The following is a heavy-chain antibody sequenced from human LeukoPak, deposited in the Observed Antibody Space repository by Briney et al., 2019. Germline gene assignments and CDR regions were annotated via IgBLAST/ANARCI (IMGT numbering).Heavy chain of an antibody. CDR1: GFTFSSYV. D-gene: IGHD3-22*01. CDR2: ISHDGIM. J-gene: IGHJ4*02. V-gene: IGHV3-74*01. Sequence: GGSLRLSCETAGFTFSSYVMHWVRRTPGKGLVWVSRISHDGIMSYADSVKGRFTISRDNAKNTLTLQMNSLRAEDTAVYYCATPLDYYDWSDSHQGGDWGQGTLVTVSS. CDR3: ATPLDYYDWSDSHQGGD.